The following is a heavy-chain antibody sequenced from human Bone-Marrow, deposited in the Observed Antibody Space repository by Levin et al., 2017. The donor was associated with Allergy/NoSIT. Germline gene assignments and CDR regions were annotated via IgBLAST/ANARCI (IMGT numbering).Heavy chain of an antibody. Sequence: LSLTCATSGFTFRNYAMHWVRQAPGKGLEWLAVISFDGSNKHYVDSVKGRFTISRDNSNNTLYVQLDSLRAEDTAVYYCARSWTTVTSNYFDYWGQGTLVTVSS. CDR2: ISFDGSNK. CDR3: ARSWTTVTSNYFDY. CDR1: GFTFRNYA. D-gene: IGHD4-17*01. J-gene: IGHJ4*02. V-gene: IGHV3-30*03.